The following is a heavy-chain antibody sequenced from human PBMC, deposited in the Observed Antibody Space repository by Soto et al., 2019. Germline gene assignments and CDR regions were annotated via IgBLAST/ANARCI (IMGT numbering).Heavy chain of an antibody. D-gene: IGHD3-22*01. CDR1: GFTFSSYE. J-gene: IGHJ5*02. CDR3: ARDATYYYDSSGYYPTNNWFDP. CDR2: ISSSGSTI. Sequence: EVQLVESGGGLVQPGGSLRLSCAASGFTFSSYEMNWVRQAPGKGLEWVSYISSSGSTIYYADSVKGRFTISRDNAKNSLYLQMNSLRAEDTAVYYCARDATYYYDSSGYYPTNNWFDPWGQGTLVTVSS. V-gene: IGHV3-48*03.